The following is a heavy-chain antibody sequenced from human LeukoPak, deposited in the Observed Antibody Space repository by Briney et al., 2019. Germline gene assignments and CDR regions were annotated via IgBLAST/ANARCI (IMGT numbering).Heavy chain of an antibody. J-gene: IGHJ6*04. CDR2: ISSSSSHI. CDR1: GFIFSTYS. V-gene: IGHV3-21*01. CDR3: ARDTRFGALYDSSYHGMDV. D-gene: IGHD3-10*01. Sequence: GGSLRLSCAASGFIFSTYSMNWVRQAPGKGLEWVSSISSSSSHIYYADSVKGRLTISRDNAKNSLYLQIYSLRAQDTAVYYCARDTRFGALYDSSYHGMDVWGKGTAVTVSS.